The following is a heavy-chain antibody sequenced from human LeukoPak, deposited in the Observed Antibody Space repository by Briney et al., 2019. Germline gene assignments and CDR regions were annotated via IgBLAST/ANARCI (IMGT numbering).Heavy chain of an antibody. V-gene: IGHV4-39*01. CDR3: ARLVGSSWYHEVLLGRDY. CDR1: GGSISSRPYY. D-gene: IGHD6-13*01. CDR2: FSYSGST. Sequence: SETLSLTCTVSGGSISSRPYYWGWIRQPPGKGLEWLGSFSYSGSTYYKPSLKSRVTISVDTSKNQFSLKLSSMTAADTAVYYCARLVGSSWYHEVLLGRDYWGQGTLVTVSS. J-gene: IGHJ4*02.